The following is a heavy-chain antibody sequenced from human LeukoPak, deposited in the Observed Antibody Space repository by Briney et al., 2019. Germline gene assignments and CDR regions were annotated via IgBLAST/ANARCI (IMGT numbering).Heavy chain of an antibody. D-gene: IGHD2-2*01. J-gene: IGHJ3*02. CDR2: IYSGGST. CDR1: GFTVSSNY. CDR3: AREYCSSTSCSSDAFDI. V-gene: IGHV3-66*02. Sequence: GGSLRLSCAASGFTVSSNYMSWVRQAPGKGLEWVSIIYSGGSTYYADSVKGRFTISRGNSKNTLYLQMNSLRAEDTAVYYCAREYCSSTSCSSDAFDIWGQGKMVTVSS.